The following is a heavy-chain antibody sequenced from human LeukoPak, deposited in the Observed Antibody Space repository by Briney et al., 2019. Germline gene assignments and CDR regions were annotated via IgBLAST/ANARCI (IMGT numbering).Heavy chain of an antibody. D-gene: IGHD5-24*01. CDR3: TRRSTI. CDR1: GITLSDFR. CDR2: IKAKIHGETI. Sequence: MSGGSLRLSCAASGITLSDFRFSWVRQAPGKGLEWVARIKAKIHGETIDYAAPVRGRFIISRDDSRNTVYLQMNSLKFEDTAMYYCTRRSTIWGRGTRVTVSS. V-gene: IGHV3-15*01. J-gene: IGHJ4*02.